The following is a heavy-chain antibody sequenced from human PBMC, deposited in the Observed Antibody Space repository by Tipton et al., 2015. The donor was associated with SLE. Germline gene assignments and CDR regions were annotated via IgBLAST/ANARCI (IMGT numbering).Heavy chain of an antibody. CDR1: GFTFSSYG. J-gene: IGHJ3*02. V-gene: IGHV3-30*02. Sequence: SLRLSCAASGFTFSSYGMHWVLPAPGKGLEWVAFVRYDGSSNDYADSVKGRFTISRDNSKSTMYLQMNSLNAEDTAVYYCARVYDFWSGYSNAFDIWGQGTMVTVSS. CDR2: VRYDGSSN. CDR3: ARVYDFWSGYSNAFDI. D-gene: IGHD3-3*01.